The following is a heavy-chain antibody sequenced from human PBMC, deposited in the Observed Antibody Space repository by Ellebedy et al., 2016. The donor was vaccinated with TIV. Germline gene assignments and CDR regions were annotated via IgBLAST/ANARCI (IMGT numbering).Heavy chain of an antibody. J-gene: IGHJ5*02. Sequence: GGSLRLXXTASGFSFRRFRMHWVRQAPGKGLEWVGFISSDGSKKHYADSVEGRFTISRDNAKNTLYLQLNSLRAEDTAVYYCSRGNKTFNPWGQGTLVTVSS. V-gene: IGHV3-30*03. CDR1: GFSFRRFR. D-gene: IGHD2/OR15-2a*01. CDR2: ISSDGSKK. CDR3: SRGNKTFNP.